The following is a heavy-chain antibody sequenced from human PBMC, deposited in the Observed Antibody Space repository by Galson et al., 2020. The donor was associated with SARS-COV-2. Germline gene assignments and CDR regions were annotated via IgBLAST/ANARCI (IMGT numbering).Heavy chain of an antibody. Sequence: SVKVSCKASGGTFSSYAISWVRQAPGQGLEWMGGIIPIPVIANYAQKFQGRVTITADKSTSTAYMELSSLRSEDTAVYYCARAEDLVVPAALTDYYYYYMDVWGKGTTVTVSS. D-gene: IGHD2-2*01. CDR3: ARAEDLVVPAALTDYYYYYMDV. CDR1: GGTFSSYA. V-gene: IGHV1-69*10. J-gene: IGHJ6*03. CDR2: IIPIPVIA.